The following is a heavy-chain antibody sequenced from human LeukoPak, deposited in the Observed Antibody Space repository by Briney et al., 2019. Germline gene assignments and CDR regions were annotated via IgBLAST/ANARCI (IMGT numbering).Heavy chain of an antibody. J-gene: IGHJ4*02. V-gene: IGHV3-30*02. CDR2: IRNDGSIK. CDR1: GFTFSNYG. D-gene: IGHD3-9*01. Sequence: SGGSLRLSCAASGFTFSNYGMHWVRQAPGKGLEWVAFIRNDGSIKYYADSVKGRFTISRDNSKNTLYLQMNSLRAEDTAVYYCAKDLRHFDWLLLHLTHNYFDYWGQGTLVTVAS. CDR3: AKDLRHFDWLLLHLTHNYFDY.